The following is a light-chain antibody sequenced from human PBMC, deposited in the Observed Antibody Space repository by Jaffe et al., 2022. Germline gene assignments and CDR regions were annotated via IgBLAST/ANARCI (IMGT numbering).Light chain of an antibody. CDR1: QSVFYSSNNNNY. CDR3: QQYYSAPYT. J-gene: IGKJ2*01. Sequence: DIVMTQSPDSLAVSLGERATINCKSSQSVFYSSNNNNYLAWYQQKPGQPPKLLIYWASTRESGVPDRFSGSGSGTDFTLTISSLQAEDVAVYFCQQYYSAPYTFGQGTKLHIK. CDR2: WAS. V-gene: IGKV4-1*01.